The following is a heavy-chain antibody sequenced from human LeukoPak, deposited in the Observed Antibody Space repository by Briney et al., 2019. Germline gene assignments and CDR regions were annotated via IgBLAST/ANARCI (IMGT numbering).Heavy chain of an antibody. V-gene: IGHV3-30*18. CDR2: IPYDGSNK. Sequence: GGSLRLSCAASGFTFSSYGMHWVRQAPGKGLEWVAVIPYDGSNKYYADSVKGRFTISRDNSKNTLYLQMNSLRAEDTAVYYCAKIPSATVVTSFGLWGQGTLVTVSS. CDR3: AKIPSATVVTSFGL. J-gene: IGHJ5*02. CDR1: GFTFSSYG. D-gene: IGHD4-23*01.